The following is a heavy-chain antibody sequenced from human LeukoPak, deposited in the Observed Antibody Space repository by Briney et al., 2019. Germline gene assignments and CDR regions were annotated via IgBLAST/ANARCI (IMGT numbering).Heavy chain of an antibody. CDR1: GYTFTGYY. D-gene: IGHD1-26*01. CDR3: ARVERSRYRATDY. J-gene: IGHJ4*02. Sequence: ASVKVSCKASGYTFTGYYMHWVRQAPGQGLEWMGWINPNSGGTNYAQKFQGRVTMTRDTSISTAYMELSRLRSDDTAVYYCARVERSRYRATDYWGQGTLVTVSS. V-gene: IGHV1-2*02. CDR2: INPNSGGT.